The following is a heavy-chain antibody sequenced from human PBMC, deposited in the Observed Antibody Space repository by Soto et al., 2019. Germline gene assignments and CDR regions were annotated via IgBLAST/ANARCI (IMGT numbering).Heavy chain of an antibody. D-gene: IGHD2-15*01. CDR3: ARVSSLSVVVAATPLDY. V-gene: IGHV3-33*01. J-gene: IGHJ4*02. CDR1: GFTFSSYG. Sequence: QVQLVESGGGVVQPGRSLRLSCAASGFTFSSYGMHWVRQAPGMGLEWVAVIWYDGSNKYYADSVKGRFTISRDNSKNTLYLQMNSLRAEDTAVYYCARVSSLSVVVAATPLDYWGQGTLVTVSS. CDR2: IWYDGSNK.